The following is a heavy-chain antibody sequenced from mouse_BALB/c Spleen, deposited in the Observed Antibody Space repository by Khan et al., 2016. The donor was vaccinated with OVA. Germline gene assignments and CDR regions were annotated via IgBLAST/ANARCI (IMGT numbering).Heavy chain of an antibody. CDR1: GFSLTSYG. D-gene: IGHD1-1*01. Sequence: QVQLKQSGPGLVQPSQSLSITCTVSGFSLTSYGVHWVRQSPGKGLEWLGVIWSGGITDYNAAFISRLSISKDNSKSQVFFKMNSLQPDDTAIYYCARNQGGYIGSSAGFAYWGQGTLVTVSA. V-gene: IGHV2-4-1*01. CDR2: IWSGGIT. CDR3: ARNQGGYIGSSAGFAY. J-gene: IGHJ3*01.